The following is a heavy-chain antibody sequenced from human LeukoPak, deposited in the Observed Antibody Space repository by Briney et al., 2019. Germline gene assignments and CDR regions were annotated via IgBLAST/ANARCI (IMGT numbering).Heavy chain of an antibody. V-gene: IGHV4-59*12. CDR2: IYYSGST. CDR1: GGSISSYY. CDR3: ARETAATSTIDY. Sequence: SETLSLTCTVSGGSISSYYWSWIRQPPGKGLEWIGYIYYSGSTNYNPSLKSRVTISVDTSKNQFSLKLSSMTAADTAVYYCARETAATSTIDYWGQGTLVTVSS. D-gene: IGHD1/OR15-1a*01. J-gene: IGHJ4*02.